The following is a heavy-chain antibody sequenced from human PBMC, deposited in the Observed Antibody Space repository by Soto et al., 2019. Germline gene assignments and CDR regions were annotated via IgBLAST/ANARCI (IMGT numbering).Heavy chain of an antibody. V-gene: IGHV4-34*01. CDR1: GGSFSGYY. CDR3: ARVRDWFDP. D-gene: IGHD3-3*01. Sequence: SETLSLTCAVYGGSFSGYYWNWIRQPPGKGLEWIGEIDHSGYTNYNLSLKSRVTISVDTSKNQFSLRLTSVTAADTAVYYCARVRDWFDPWGQGTLVTVS. CDR2: IDHSGYT. J-gene: IGHJ5*02.